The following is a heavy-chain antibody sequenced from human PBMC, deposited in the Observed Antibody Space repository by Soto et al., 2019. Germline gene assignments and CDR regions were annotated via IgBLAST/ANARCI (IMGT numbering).Heavy chain of an antibody. CDR2: ISGSGGST. CDR3: AKELGYYDSSGYYYAEYFLH. J-gene: IGHJ1*01. CDR1: GFTFSSYA. V-gene: IGHV3-23*01. D-gene: IGHD3-22*01. Sequence: PGGSLRLSCAASGFTFSSYAMSWVRQAPGKGLEWVSAISGSGGSTYYADSVKGRFTISRDNSKNTLYLQMNSLRAEDTAVYYCAKELGYYDSSGYYYAEYFLHWGQGTLVTVSS.